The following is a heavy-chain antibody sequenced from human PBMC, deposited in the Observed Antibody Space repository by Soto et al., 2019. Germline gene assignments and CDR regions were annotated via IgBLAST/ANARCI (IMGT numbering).Heavy chain of an antibody. CDR1: GXSIXXXGYS. J-gene: IGHJ4*02. CDR3: XXXXGXXXXXXDY. CDR2: IYHSGST. V-gene: IGHV4-30-2*01. Sequence: QLQLQESGSGLVKPSQTLSLTCAVSGXSIXXXGYSXXWIRQPPXXXLEWIGYIYHSGSTYYNPSLKXRVTXXXXXXXXXXXXXXXXXXXXXXXXXXXXXXXGXXXXXXDYWGQGTLVTVSS.